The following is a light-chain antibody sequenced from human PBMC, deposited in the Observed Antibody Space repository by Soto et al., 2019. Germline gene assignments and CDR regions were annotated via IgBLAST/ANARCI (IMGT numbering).Light chain of an antibody. J-gene: IGKJ1*01. CDR1: QSVSSY. Sequence: TQSISTVPGTAGERSTRSWRDSQSVSSYLAWYQQKPGQAPRLLIYDASNRATGIPARFSGSGSGTDFTLTISSLEPEDFAVYYCQQCSNWPPGTFGHGTMVDIK. CDR2: DAS. V-gene: IGKV3-11*01. CDR3: QQCSNWPPGT.